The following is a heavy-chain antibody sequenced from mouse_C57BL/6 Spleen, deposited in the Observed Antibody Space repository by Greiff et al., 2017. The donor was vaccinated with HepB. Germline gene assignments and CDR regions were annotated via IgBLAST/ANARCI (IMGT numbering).Heavy chain of an antibody. Sequence: VQLQQPGAELVRPGASVKLSCKASGYTFTSYWMHWVKQRPGQGLEWIGVIDPSDSYTNYNQKFKGKATLTVDTSSSTAYMQLSSLTSEDSAVYYCASPSSYGYDADDWGQGTTLTVSS. J-gene: IGHJ2*01. CDR3: ASPSSYGYDADD. D-gene: IGHD2-14*01. CDR1: GYTFTSYW. V-gene: IGHV1-59*01. CDR2: IDPSDSYT.